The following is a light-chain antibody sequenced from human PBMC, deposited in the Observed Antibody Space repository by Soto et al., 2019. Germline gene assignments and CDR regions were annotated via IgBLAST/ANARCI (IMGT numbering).Light chain of an antibody. J-gene: IGKJ1*01. Sequence: EIVLTQSPGTLSLSLGERATLSCRASQSVRNNYLAWYQQKPGQAPRLLIYGASSRATGIPDRFSGSGSGTDFTLTISRLEPEDFAVYYCQQYDTSLQAFGQGTTVEIK. CDR2: GAS. CDR3: QQYDTSLQA. V-gene: IGKV3-20*01. CDR1: QSVRNNY.